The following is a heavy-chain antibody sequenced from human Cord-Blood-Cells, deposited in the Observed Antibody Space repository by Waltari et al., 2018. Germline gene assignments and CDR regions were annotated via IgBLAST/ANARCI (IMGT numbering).Heavy chain of an antibody. D-gene: IGHD3-22*01. CDR3: ARVTNYYDSSGTQEFDP. V-gene: IGHV4-34*01. CDR2: INHSGST. J-gene: IGHJ5*02. Sequence: QVQLQQWGAGLLKPSETLSLTCAVYGGSFSGYYWSWIRPPPGKGLEWIGEINHSGSTNCNPSLKGRVTISVGTSKNQFSLKLSSVTAADTAVYYCARVTNYYDSSGTQEFDPWGQGTLVTVSS. CDR1: GGSFSGYY.